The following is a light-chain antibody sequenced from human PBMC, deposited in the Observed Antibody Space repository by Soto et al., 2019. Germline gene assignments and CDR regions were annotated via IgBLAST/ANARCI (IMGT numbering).Light chain of an antibody. CDR1: QRIDNY. V-gene: IGKV1-33*01. CDR3: QHYDHLPIT. J-gene: IGKJ5*01. Sequence: IQMTQSPSSLSASVGDRVTITCRASQRIDNYLNWYQQKPGRAPRLLLYDASSLETGVPSRFSGSGSGTDFTLTISSLQPEDVATYYCQHYDHLPITFGQGTRLEIK. CDR2: DAS.